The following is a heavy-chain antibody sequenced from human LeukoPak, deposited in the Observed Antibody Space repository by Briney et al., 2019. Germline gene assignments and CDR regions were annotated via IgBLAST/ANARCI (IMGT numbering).Heavy chain of an antibody. CDR3: AQIRPSTYYDSSGSFDY. J-gene: IGHJ4*02. V-gene: IGHV4-59*08. Sequence: PSETLFLTCTVSGGSISSYYWSWIRQPPGKGLEWIGYIYYSRSTHYNSSLKSRVTISVDTSKNQFSLKLNSVTAADTAVYFCAQIRPSTYYDSSGSFDYWGQGTLVTVSS. D-gene: IGHD3-22*01. CDR2: IYYSRST. CDR1: GGSISSYY.